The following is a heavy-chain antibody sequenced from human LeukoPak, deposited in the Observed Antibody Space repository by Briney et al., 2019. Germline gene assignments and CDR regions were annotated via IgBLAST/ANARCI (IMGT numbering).Heavy chain of an antibody. CDR2: IFSGGST. CDR1: GFTVSTNY. D-gene: IGHD4-17*01. J-gene: IGHJ4*02. V-gene: IGHV3-53*04. Sequence: GGSLRLSCAVSGFTVSTNYMSWVRQAPGKGLEWVAVIFSGGSTYYADSVKGRFTISRHNSKNTLYLEINSLRPDDTAVYYCARGGGDYNPFDYWGQGTLVTVSS. CDR3: ARGGGDYNPFDY.